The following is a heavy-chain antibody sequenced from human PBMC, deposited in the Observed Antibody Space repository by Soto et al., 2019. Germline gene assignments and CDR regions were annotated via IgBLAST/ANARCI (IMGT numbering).Heavy chain of an antibody. Sequence: AGGSMRLSCAASGFTFSSYARHWVSQATGKGLEWVAVISYDGSNKYYADSVKGRFTISRDNSKNTLYLQMNSLRAEDTAVYYYARVRINTIFGVVTPDVWGQGTTVTVSS. J-gene: IGHJ6*02. CDR1: GFTFSSYA. CDR2: ISYDGSNK. V-gene: IGHV3-30-3*01. D-gene: IGHD3-3*01. CDR3: ARVRINTIFGVVTPDV.